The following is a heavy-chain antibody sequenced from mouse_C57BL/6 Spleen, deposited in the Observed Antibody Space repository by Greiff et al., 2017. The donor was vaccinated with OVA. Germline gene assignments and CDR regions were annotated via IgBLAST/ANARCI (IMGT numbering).Heavy chain of an antibody. CDR2: IWRGGST. CDR1: GFSLTSYG. V-gene: IGHV2-5*01. CDR3: AAHYGSSYGWFAY. D-gene: IGHD1-1*01. Sequence: VKLVESGPGLVQPSQSLSITCTVSGFSLTSYGVHWVRQSPGKGLEWLGVIWRGGSTDYNAAFMSRLSITKDNSKSQVFFKMNSLQADDTAIYYCAAHYGSSYGWFAYWGQGTLVTVSA. J-gene: IGHJ3*01.